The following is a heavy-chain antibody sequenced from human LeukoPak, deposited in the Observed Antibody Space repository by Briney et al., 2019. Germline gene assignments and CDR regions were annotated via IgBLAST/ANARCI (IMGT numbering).Heavy chain of an antibody. D-gene: IGHD6-13*01. V-gene: IGHV3-11*06. J-gene: IGHJ4*02. CDR1: GFTFSDYY. CDR2: ISRNSYT. CDR3: ARMGIAAVGAYYFDY. Sequence: PGGSLRLSCAASGFTFSDYYMSWIRQAPGKGLEWVSYISRNSYTNYADSVKGRFTISRDNAKNSLYLQMASLRAEDTAVYYCARMGIAAVGAYYFDYWGREPWSPSPQ.